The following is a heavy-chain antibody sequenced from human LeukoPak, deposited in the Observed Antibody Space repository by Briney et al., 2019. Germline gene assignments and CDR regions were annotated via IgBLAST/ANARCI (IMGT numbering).Heavy chain of an antibody. CDR2: VTGGGGST. V-gene: IGHV3-23*01. J-gene: IGHJ4*02. D-gene: IGHD3-10*01. Sequence: GGSLRLSCAASGFMFSSFAMNWVRQAPGKGLEWLSAVTGGGGSTYYADSVKGRFTISRDNSRNTLYLQLNSLRAEDTALYFCAKDRPTYGSGSPIDFWGQGTLVAVSS. CDR1: GFMFSSFA. CDR3: AKDRPTYGSGSPIDF.